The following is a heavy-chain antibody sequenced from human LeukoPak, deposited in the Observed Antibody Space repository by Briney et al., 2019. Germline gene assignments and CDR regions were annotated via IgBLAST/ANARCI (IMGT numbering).Heavy chain of an antibody. V-gene: IGHV3-23*01. CDR2: IGGSGDST. D-gene: IGHD6-6*01. Sequence: GGSLRLSCAASGFTFSSHTMSWVRQAPGKGLEWVSAIGGSGDSTYYADSVRGRFAISRDNSQNTLYLQMNSLRAEDTAVYYCAKDPLEQLSTIYFQNWGQGTLVTVSS. J-gene: IGHJ1*01. CDR3: AKDPLEQLSTIYFQN. CDR1: GFTFSSHT.